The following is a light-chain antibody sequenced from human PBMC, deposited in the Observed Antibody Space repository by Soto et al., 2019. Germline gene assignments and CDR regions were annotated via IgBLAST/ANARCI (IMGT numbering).Light chain of an antibody. V-gene: IGLV1-44*01. CDR3: EAWDASLNGYV. CDR2: NSY. CDR1: SSNIGSKT. J-gene: IGLJ1*01. Sequence: QSVLTQPPSASGTPGQRVTISCSGSSSNIGSKTVNWYQQLPGTVPKLLIYNSYQRPSGVPDRFSGSKSVTSASLAISGLQSEEVAEYYCEAWDASLNGYVFGTGTKVTVL.